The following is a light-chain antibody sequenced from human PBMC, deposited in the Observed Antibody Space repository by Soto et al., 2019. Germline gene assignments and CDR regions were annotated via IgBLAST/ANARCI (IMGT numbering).Light chain of an antibody. CDR2: VAS. V-gene: IGKV1-39*01. CDR3: QQSYNAPIT. Sequence: DIQMTQSPSSLSASVGDRVTLTCRASQNIINYLNWYQQKPGKAPQLLIYVASRLESGVPSRFSGSGSGADFPLTISSLPPEFSATYCCQQSYNAPITFGQGTRLDI. CDR1: QNIINY. J-gene: IGKJ5*01.